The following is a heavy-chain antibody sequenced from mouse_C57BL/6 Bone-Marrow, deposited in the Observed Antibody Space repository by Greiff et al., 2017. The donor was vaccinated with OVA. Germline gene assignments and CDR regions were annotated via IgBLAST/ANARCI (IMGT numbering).Heavy chain of an antibody. CDR1: GFNIKDYY. V-gene: IGHV14-1*01. Sequence: EVQLQQSGAELVRPGASVKLSCTASGFNIKDYYMHWVKQRPEQGLEWIGRIDPEDGDTEYAPKFQGKATMTADTSSNTAYLQLSSLTSEDTAVDYCTTEGGTSYWYFDVWGTGTTVTVSS. D-gene: IGHD4-1*01. J-gene: IGHJ1*03. CDR2: IDPEDGDT. CDR3: TTEGGTSYWYFDV.